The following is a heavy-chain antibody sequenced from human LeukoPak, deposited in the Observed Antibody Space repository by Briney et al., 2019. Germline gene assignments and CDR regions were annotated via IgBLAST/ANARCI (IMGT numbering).Heavy chain of an antibody. V-gene: IGHV4-34*01. CDR2: INHSRST. CDR1: GFTFDDYG. Sequence: GSLRLSCAVSGFTFDDYGMSWVRQAPGKGLEWIGEINHSRSTNYNPSLKSRVTISVDTSKNQFSLKLSSVTAADTAVYYCARGQPAAIEGWFDPWGQGTLVTVSS. J-gene: IGHJ5*02. CDR3: ARGQPAAIEGWFDP. D-gene: IGHD2-2*01.